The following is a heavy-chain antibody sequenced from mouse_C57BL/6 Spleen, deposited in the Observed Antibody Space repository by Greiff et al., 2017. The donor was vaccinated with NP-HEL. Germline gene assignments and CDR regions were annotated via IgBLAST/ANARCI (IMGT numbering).Heavy chain of an antibody. D-gene: IGHD2-14*01. CDR1: GYTFTDYN. Sequence: EVQLQQSGPELVKPGASVKIPCKASGYTFTDYNMDWVKQSHGKSLEWIGDINPNNGGTIYNQKFKGKATLTVDKSSSTAYMELRSLTSEDTAVYYCARLYRYGGYYFDYWGQGTTLTVSS. CDR3: ARLYRYGGYYFDY. V-gene: IGHV1-18*01. CDR2: INPNNGGT. J-gene: IGHJ2*01.